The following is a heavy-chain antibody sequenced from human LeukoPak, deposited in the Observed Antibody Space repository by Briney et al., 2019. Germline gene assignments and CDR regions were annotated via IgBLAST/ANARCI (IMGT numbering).Heavy chain of an antibody. CDR2: INHSGST. D-gene: IGHD1-7*01. J-gene: IGHJ5*02. V-gene: IGHV4-34*01. CDR1: GGSFSGYY. CDR3: ARSNWNYVRWFDP. Sequence: PSETLSLTCAVYGGSFSGYYWSWIRQPPGKGLEWIGEINHSGSTNYNPSLKSRVTISVGTSKNQFSLKLSSVTAADTAVYYCARSNWNYVRWFDPWGQGTLVTVSS.